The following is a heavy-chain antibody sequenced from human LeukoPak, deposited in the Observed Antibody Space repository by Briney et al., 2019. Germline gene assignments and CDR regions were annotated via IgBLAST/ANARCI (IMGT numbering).Heavy chain of an antibody. CDR1: GGSINNYF. D-gene: IGHD1-14*01. Sequence: SETLSLTCTVSGGSINNYFWSWIRQPPGKGLECIAYIYYSDSTNYNPSLKSRVTVSVDTSKNQFSLKLSSVTAADTAVYYCARFPGGAEYRHYYYMDVWGTGTTVTVSS. J-gene: IGHJ6*03. CDR3: ARFPGGAEYRHYYYMDV. V-gene: IGHV4-59*01. CDR2: IYYSDST.